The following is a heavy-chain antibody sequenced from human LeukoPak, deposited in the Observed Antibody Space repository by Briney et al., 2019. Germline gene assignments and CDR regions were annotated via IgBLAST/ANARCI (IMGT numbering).Heavy chain of an antibody. CDR1: GYTLTELS. CDR3: ATDPVGYCSANGCYSVDY. Sequence: GASVKVSCKVSGYTLTELSMHWVRQAPGKGLEWMGGFDPEDGETIYARKFQGRVTMTEDTSTDTAYMELTSLRSDDTAMYYCATDPVGYCSANGCYSVDYWGQGTLVTVSS. V-gene: IGHV1-24*01. D-gene: IGHD2-15*01. J-gene: IGHJ4*02. CDR2: FDPEDGET.